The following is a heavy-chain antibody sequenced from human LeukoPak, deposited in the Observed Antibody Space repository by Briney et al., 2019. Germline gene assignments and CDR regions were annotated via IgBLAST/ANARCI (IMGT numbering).Heavy chain of an antibody. D-gene: IGHD5-18*01. CDR1: GYTFTGYY. V-gene: IGHV1-2*02. J-gene: IGHJ4*02. CDR2: INPNSGVT. Sequence: ASVKVSCKASGYTFTGYYMHWVRQAPGQGLEWMGWINPNSGVTDYAQNFQGRVTMTRDTSISTAYVELSRLRCDGAAVYYWARGTGEGYTYGRYYFDYWGQGTLVTVSS. CDR3: ARGTGEGYTYGRYYFDY.